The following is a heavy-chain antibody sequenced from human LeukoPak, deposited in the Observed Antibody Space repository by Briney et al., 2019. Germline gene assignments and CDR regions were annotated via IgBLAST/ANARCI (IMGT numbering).Heavy chain of an antibody. J-gene: IGHJ4*02. V-gene: IGHV1-46*01. CDR2: INPSGGST. CDR3: ATVEVGATNFDY. CDR1: GYTFTSYY. Sequence: ASVKVSCKASGYTFTSYYMHWVRQAPGQGLEWMGIINPSGGSTSYAQKFQGRVTMTEDTSTDTAYMELSSLRSEDTAVYYCATVEVGATNFDYWGQGTLVTVSS. D-gene: IGHD1-26*01.